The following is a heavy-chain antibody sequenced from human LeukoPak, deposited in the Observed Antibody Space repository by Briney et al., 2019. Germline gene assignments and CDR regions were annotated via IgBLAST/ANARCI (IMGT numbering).Heavy chain of an antibody. J-gene: IGHJ6*02. D-gene: IGHD3-3*01. CDR3: ARVDSSSFWYYYGMDV. CDR1: GYTFTSYG. CDR2: ISAYNGNT. V-gene: IGHV1-18*01. Sequence: ASVKVSCKASGYTFTSYGISWVRQAPGQGLEWMGWISAYNGNTNYAQKLQGRVTMTTDTSTSTAYMELRSLRSEDTAVYYCARVDSSSFWYYYGMDVWGQGTTVTVSS.